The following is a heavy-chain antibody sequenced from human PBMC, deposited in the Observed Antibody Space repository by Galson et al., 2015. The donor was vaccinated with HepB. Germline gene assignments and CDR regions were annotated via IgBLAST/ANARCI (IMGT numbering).Heavy chain of an antibody. Sequence: SLRLSCAASGFIFSGSAMHWVRQTSGKGLEWVGHIRSRANNYATAYAASVKGRFTISRDDSKNTAYLQMNSLIIEDTAVYYCARPKYDFWGANRDQNWFDPWGQGTLVTVSS. CDR1: GFIFSGSA. D-gene: IGHD3-3*01. CDR3: ARPKYDFWGANRDQNWFDP. J-gene: IGHJ5*02. V-gene: IGHV3-73*01. CDR2: IRSRANNYAT.